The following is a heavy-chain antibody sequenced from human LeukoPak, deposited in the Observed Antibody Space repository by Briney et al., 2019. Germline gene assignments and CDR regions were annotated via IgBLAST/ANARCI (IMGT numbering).Heavy chain of an antibody. V-gene: IGHV3-30*18. J-gene: IGHJ4*02. Sequence: GGSLRLSCAASGFTFSSYGMHWVRQAPGKGLEWVAVISYDGSNKYYADSVKGRFTISRDNSKNTLYLQMNSLRAEDTAVYHCAKDRQWGQLLPFDYWGQATLVTASP. CDR1: GFTFSSYG. D-gene: IGHD1-26*01. CDR2: ISYDGSNK. CDR3: AKDRQWGQLLPFDY.